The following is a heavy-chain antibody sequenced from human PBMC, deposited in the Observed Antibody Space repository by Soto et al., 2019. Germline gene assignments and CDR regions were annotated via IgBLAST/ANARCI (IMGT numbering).Heavy chain of an antibody. CDR2: LKGKSVGGTT. CDR3: STEYGYSSGQNDN. V-gene: IGHV3-15*07. CDR1: GFTFNSAW. J-gene: IGHJ4*02. Sequence: EVQLVESGGGLVKPGGSLRLSCATYGFTFNSAWMSWVRQTPGKGLEWVGRLKGKSVGGTTDHAAPVTGRFIISSDDSKNMLYRKMNSLKIEDTAVYYCSTEYGYSSGQNDNWGQGTLFTVSS. D-gene: IGHD6-19*01.